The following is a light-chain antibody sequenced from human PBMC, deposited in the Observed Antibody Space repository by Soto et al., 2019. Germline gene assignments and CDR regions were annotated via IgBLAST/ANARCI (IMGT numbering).Light chain of an antibody. CDR3: SSYAGSTTYV. V-gene: IGLV2-23*01. CDR1: SNDVGTYNL. Sequence: QSVLTQPASVSGSPGQSITLSCTGTSNDVGTYNLVSWYQQHPGKAPKLIIFEGFKRPSGVSNRFSGSKSGNTASLTISGLQAEDEDDYYCSSYAGSTTYVFGTGTKVTVL. CDR2: EGF. J-gene: IGLJ1*01.